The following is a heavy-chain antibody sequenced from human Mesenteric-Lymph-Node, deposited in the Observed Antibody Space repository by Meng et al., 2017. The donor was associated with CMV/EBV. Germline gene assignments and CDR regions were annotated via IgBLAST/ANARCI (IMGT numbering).Heavy chain of an antibody. CDR3: AIEGGSGSYYVH. V-gene: IGHV4-59*03. CDR2: IYYGGST. J-gene: IGHJ4*02. D-gene: IGHD1-26*01. Sequence: GSLRLSCTVSAASISDYYWTWIRQPPGKGLEWIGYIYYGGSTNYNPSLKSRVTISVDTSKNQFSLKLSSVTAADTAVYYCAIEGGSGSYYVHWGQGTLVTVSS. CDR1: AASISDYY.